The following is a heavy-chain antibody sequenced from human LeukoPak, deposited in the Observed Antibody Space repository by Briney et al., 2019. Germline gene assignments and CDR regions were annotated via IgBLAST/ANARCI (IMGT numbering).Heavy chain of an antibody. D-gene: IGHD4-11*01. CDR2: ITGSGDST. Sequence: GGSLRLSCAASGFTFSSYAMRWVRQARGKGLEWVSGITGSGDSTYYADSVKGRFTISRDNSKNTLYLQMNSLRAEDTAVYYCADSNYWYPVDYWGQGTLVTVSS. CDR1: GFTFSSYA. J-gene: IGHJ4*02. V-gene: IGHV3-23*01. CDR3: ADSNYWYPVDY.